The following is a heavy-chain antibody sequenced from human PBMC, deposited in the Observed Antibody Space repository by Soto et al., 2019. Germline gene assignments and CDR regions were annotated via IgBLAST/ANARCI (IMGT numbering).Heavy chain of an antibody. D-gene: IGHD1-26*01. J-gene: IGHJ4*02. CDR2: ISGSGGST. Sequence: GGSLRLSCAASGFTFSIYAMNWVRQAPGKGLEWVSVISGSGGSTYYADSVKGRFTISRDNSKNTLYVQMNSLRIEDTAVYYCAKAISGCNAPLDHWGQGTRVTVSS. CDR1: GFTFSIYA. V-gene: IGHV3-23*01. CDR3: AKAISGCNAPLDH.